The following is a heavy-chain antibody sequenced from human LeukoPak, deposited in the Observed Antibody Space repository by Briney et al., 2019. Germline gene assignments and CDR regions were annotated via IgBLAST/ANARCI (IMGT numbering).Heavy chain of an antibody. CDR3: ARDALSRVAGTWDYYYYGMDV. V-gene: IGHV3-48*03. D-gene: IGHD6-19*01. CDR2: ISSIGSPI. CDR1: GFTFGSYE. Sequence: GGSLRLSCAASGFTFGSYEMNWFRQAPGKGLEWFSYISSIGSPIYYADSVKGRFTISRDNTKNSLYLQMNSLRAEDTAVYYCARDALSRVAGTWDYYYYGMDVWGQGTTVTVSS. J-gene: IGHJ6*02.